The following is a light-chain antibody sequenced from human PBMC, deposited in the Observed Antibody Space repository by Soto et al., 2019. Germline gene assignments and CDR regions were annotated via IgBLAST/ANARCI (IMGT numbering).Light chain of an antibody. V-gene: IGKV1-5*03. Sequence: DIHMTQSPSTLSASVGDRVTMTCRASQSISIWLAWYQQKPGKAPNLWIYKTSSLETGVPSRFSGSGSGTEFTLTISSLQPDDFATYYCQHWNDYSWTFGQGTKVEVK. CDR2: KTS. CDR1: QSISIW. J-gene: IGKJ1*01. CDR3: QHWNDYSWT.